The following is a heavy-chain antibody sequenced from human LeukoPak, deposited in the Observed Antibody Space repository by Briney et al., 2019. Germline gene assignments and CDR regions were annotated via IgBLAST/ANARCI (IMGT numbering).Heavy chain of an antibody. Sequence: GASVKVSCKASGYTFTSYDINWVRQATGQGLEWMGWMNPNSGNTGYAQKFQGRVTMTRNTSISTAYMELSSLRSEDTAVYYCARGEASSSWFYMSASSYYFDYWGQGTLVTVSS. D-gene: IGHD6-13*01. J-gene: IGHJ4*02. CDR3: ARGEASSSWFYMSASSYYFDY. V-gene: IGHV1-8*01. CDR1: GYTFTSYD. CDR2: MNPNSGNT.